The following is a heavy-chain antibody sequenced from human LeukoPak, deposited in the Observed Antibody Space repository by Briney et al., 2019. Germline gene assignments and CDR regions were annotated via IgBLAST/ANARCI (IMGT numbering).Heavy chain of an antibody. CDR3: ATETIGRHYDY. D-gene: IGHD1-14*01. J-gene: IGHJ4*02. V-gene: IGHV3-21*01. CDR2: IGPTGTDR. CDR1: GFTFSTCG. Sequence: GGSLRLSCAASGFTFSTCGFNWVRQAPGKGLEWVSSIGPTGTDRYYADSVRGRFTISRDNAKNSMYLQMDSLRDEDTAVYYCATETIGRHYDYWGQGTLLTVSS.